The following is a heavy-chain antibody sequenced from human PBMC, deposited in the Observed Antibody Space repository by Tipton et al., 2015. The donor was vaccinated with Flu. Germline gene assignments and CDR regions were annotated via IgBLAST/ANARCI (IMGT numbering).Heavy chain of an antibody. CDR3: ARVSSSSSWSPDWYFDL. J-gene: IGHJ2*01. CDR1: GGSISSYY. D-gene: IGHD6-13*01. CDR2: IYYSGST. V-gene: IGHV4-59*01. Sequence: TLSLTCTVSGGSISSYYWSWIRQPPGKGLEWIGYIYYSGSTNYNPSLKSRVTISVDTSKNQFSLKLSSVTAADTAVYYCARVSSSSSWSPDWYFDLWGRGTLVTVSS.